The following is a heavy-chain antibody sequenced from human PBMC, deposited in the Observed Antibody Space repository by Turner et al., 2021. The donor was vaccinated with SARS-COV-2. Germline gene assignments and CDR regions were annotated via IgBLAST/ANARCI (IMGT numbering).Heavy chain of an antibody. V-gene: IGHV5-51*01. CDR3: ARRGEVTRLCASLDY. D-gene: IGHD3-10*01. J-gene: IGHJ4*02. CDR2: SYPCDSDT. Sequence: EVQLVQSGAEVKKPGESLKISCKGSGYSFTSYWIGWVRQMPGKGLEWMGISYPCDSDTTYSPSFQGQVTISADKSISTAYLQWSSLKASDTAMYYCARRGEVTRLCASLDYWGQGTLVTVSS. CDR1: GYSFTSYW.